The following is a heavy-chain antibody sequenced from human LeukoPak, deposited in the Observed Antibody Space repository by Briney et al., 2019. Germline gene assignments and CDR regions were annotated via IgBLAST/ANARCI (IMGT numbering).Heavy chain of an antibody. CDR2: INTKSGAT. CDR1: GYTLTGYC. V-gene: IGHV1-2*02. D-gene: IGHD3-9*01. CDR3: ARGGPAGYVGNWFDP. J-gene: IGHJ5*02. Sequence: ASVKVSCKASGYTLTGYCMHWVRQAPGQGLEWLGWINTKSGATNYAQNFQGRVTMTRDTSISAAYMELSRLRSDDTAVYYCARGGPAGYVGNWFDPWGQGTLVTVSS.